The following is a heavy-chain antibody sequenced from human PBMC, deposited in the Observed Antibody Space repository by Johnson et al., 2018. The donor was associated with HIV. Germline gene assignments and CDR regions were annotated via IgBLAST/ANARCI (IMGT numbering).Heavy chain of an antibody. Sequence: VQLVESGGGLVQPGGSLRLSCAASGFTFSSFWMTWVRQAPGKGLEWVAVISADGSNKYYADSVKGRFTIARDSSKNTLYLQMNRLRAEDTAVYYCARMWLHAFDIWGRGTMVTVSS. D-gene: IGHD3-22*01. J-gene: IGHJ3*02. CDR2: ISADGSNK. V-gene: IGHV3-30*03. CDR1: GFTFSSFW. CDR3: ARMWLHAFDI.